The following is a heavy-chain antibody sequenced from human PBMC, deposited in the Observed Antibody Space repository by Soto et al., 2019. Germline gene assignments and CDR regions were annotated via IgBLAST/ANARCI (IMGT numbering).Heavy chain of an antibody. CDR1: GGTFSSYA. J-gene: IGHJ5*02. V-gene: IGHV1-69*01. Sequence: EQLVQSGAEVKKPGSSVKVSCKASGGTFSSYAISWVRQAPGQGLEWMGGIIPIFGTANYAQKFQGRVTITADESTSTAYMELSSLRSEDTAVYYCARTELREVRELNWFDPWGQGTLVTVSS. CDR2: IIPIFGTA. CDR3: ARTELREVRELNWFDP. D-gene: IGHD1-26*01.